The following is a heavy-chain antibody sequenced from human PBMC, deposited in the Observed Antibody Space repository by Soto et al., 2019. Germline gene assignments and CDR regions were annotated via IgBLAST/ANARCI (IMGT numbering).Heavy chain of an antibody. J-gene: IGHJ3*02. Sequence: ELQLVESGGGLVKPGESLRLSCEASGFSFSNYAMNWVRQAPGKGLEWLSSITASSFDINYAASVRGRFTVSRDNARKSLYLQMNSLRADDTALYYCTRFGRNIGKRLGFDIWGRGTMVTVSS. D-gene: IGHD3-16*01. CDR1: GFSFSNYA. CDR2: ITASSFDI. CDR3: TRFGRNIGKRLGFDI. V-gene: IGHV3-21*02.